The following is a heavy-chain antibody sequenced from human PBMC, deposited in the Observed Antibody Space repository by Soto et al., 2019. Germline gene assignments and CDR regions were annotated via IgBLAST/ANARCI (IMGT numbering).Heavy chain of an antibody. D-gene: IGHD6-13*01. CDR1: GYTFTSYD. V-gene: IGHV1-8*01. Sequence: QVQLVQSGAEVKKPGASVKVSCKASGYTFTSYDINWVRQATGQGLEWMGWMNPNSGNTGYAQKFQGRVTMTRNTSISTAYMELSSLRSEDTAVYYCVRGSKGSSWYAYWFDPWGQGTLVTVSS. J-gene: IGHJ5*02. CDR3: VRGSKGSSWYAYWFDP. CDR2: MNPNSGNT.